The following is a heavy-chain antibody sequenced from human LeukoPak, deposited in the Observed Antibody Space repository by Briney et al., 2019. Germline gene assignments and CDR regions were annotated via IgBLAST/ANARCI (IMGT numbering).Heavy chain of an antibody. Sequence: SGTLCLTCTVSGGSIISSNYYWGWIRQPPGKGLEWIGNVYYRRSTYYNPSLKSRVTISVDASKNQVSLKLRSVTAADTAIYYCAREADTAIRYWGQGTLVTVSS. CDR2: VYYRRST. D-gene: IGHD5-18*01. CDR1: GGSIISSNYY. CDR3: AREADTAIRY. V-gene: IGHV4-39*02. J-gene: IGHJ4*02.